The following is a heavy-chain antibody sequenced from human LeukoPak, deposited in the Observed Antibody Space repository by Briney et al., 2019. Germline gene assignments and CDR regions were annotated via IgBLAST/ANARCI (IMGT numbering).Heavy chain of an antibody. Sequence: GGSLRLSCAASGFTFSSYDMHWVRQATGKGLEWVSAIGTAGDTYYPGSVKGRFTISRDNAKNSLYLQMNSLRAEDTAVYYCARDGSAPSYYDFWSGYYRDPAFDIWGQGTMVTVSS. CDR1: GFTFSSYD. D-gene: IGHD3-3*01. CDR3: ARDGSAPSYYDFWSGYYRDPAFDI. V-gene: IGHV3-13*01. CDR2: IGTAGDT. J-gene: IGHJ3*02.